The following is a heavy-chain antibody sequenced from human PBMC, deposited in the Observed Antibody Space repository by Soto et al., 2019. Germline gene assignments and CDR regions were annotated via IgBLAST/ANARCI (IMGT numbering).Heavy chain of an antibody. J-gene: IGHJ1*01. CDR1: GFTFSSYG. CDR2: IWYDGSNK. CDR3: ARDPNYYDSSGYHGYFQH. Sequence: PGGSLRLSCAASGFTFSSYGMHWVRQAPGKGLEWVAVIWYDGSNKYYADSVKGRFTISRDNSKNTLYLQMNSLRAEDTAVYYCARDPNYYDSSGYHGYFQHWGQGTLVTVSS. V-gene: IGHV3-33*01. D-gene: IGHD3-22*01.